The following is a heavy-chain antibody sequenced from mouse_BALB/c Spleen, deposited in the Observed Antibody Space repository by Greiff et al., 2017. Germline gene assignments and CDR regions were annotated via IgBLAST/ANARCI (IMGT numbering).Heavy chain of an antibody. CDR1: GFSLTGYG. CDR3: ARGRGAYCKPFGY. J-gene: IGHJ3*01. V-gene: IGHV2-6-7*01. Sequence: VMLVESGPGLVAPSQSLSITCTVSGFSLTGYGVNWVRQPPGKGLEWLGMIWGDGSTDYNSALKSRLSISKDNSKSQVFLKMNSLQTDDTARYYWARGRGAYCKPFGYWGQGTLVTGS. CDR2: IWGDGST. D-gene: IGHD6-5*01.